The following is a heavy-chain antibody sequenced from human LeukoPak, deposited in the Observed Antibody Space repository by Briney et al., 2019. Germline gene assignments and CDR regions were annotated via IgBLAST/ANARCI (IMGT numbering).Heavy chain of an antibody. J-gene: IGHJ4*02. CDR2: IYYSGST. CDR3: ARSYYYDSSGYSEPYYFDY. V-gene: IGHV4-59*08. Sequence: SETLSLTCTVSGGSISSYYWSWIRQPPGKGLEWIGYIYYSGSTNYNPSLKSRVTISVDTSKNQFSLKLSSVTAADTAVYYCARSYYYDSSGYSEPYYFDYWGQGTLVTVSP. D-gene: IGHD3-22*01. CDR1: GGSISSYY.